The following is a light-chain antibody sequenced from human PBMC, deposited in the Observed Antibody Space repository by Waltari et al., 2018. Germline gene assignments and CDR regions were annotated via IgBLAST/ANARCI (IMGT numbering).Light chain of an antibody. CDR2: WAS. CDR3: QQYYSAPYT. J-gene: IGKJ2*01. Sequence: DIVMTQSPDSLAVSLGATATINCKSSQSVLYSSNNKNYLTWYQQKPGQPPKLLIYWASTRESGVPDRFSGSASGTDFTLTISSLQAEDVAVYYCQQYYSAPYTFGQGTKLEIK. V-gene: IGKV4-1*01. CDR1: QSVLYSSNNKNY.